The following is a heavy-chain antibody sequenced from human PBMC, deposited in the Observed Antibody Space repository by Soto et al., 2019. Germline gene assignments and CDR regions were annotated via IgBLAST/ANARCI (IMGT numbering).Heavy chain of an antibody. D-gene: IGHD3-22*01. J-gene: IGHJ6*02. CDR1: GGTFSSYA. Sequence: SVKVSCKASGGTFSSYAISWVRQAPGQGLEWMGGIIPIFGTANYAQKFQGRVTITADKSTSTAYMELSSLRSEDTAVYYCARTNYYDSSGYYSPADVWGQGTTVTVSS. CDR3: ARTNYYDSSGYYSPADV. V-gene: IGHV1-69*06. CDR2: IIPIFGTA.